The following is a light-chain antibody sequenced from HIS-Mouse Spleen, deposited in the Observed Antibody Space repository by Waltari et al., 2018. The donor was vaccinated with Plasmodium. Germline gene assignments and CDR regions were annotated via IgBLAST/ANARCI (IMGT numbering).Light chain of an antibody. J-gene: IGLJ3*02. CDR1: VLAKKY. Sequence: SYELTQPSSVSVSPGQTARITCSGDVLAKKYARWFQQKPGQAPALVIYKDSERPSGIPERFSGSSSGTTVTLTISGAQVEDEADYYCYSAADNNLVFGGGTKLPVL. CDR3: YSAADNNLV. V-gene: IGLV3-27*01. CDR2: KDS.